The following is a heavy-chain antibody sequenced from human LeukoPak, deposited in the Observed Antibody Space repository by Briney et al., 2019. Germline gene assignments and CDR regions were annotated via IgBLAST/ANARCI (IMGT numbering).Heavy chain of an antibody. CDR3: ARARLSIVRGITNFDY. D-gene: IGHD3-10*01. Sequence: SETLSLTCTVSGGSISSSTYYWGWIRQPPGKGLEWIGSINYSGSTFYNPSLKSRVTISVDTSKNQFSLILSSVTAADTAVYFCARARLSIVRGITNFDYWGQGTVVTVSS. CDR2: INYSGST. V-gene: IGHV4-39*01. J-gene: IGHJ4*02. CDR1: GGSISSSTYY.